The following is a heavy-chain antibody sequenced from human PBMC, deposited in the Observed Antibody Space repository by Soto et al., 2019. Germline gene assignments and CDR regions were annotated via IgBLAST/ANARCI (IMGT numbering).Heavy chain of an antibody. Sequence: GGSLRLSCAASGFTFDDYAMHWVRQAPGKGLEWVSGISWNSGSIGYADSVKGRFTISRDNAKTSLYLQMNSLRAEDTALYYCAKDIYRIAVPGTVWFDPWGQGTLVTVSS. CDR2: ISWNSGSI. D-gene: IGHD6-19*01. J-gene: IGHJ5*02. CDR1: GFTFDDYA. CDR3: AKDIYRIAVPGTVWFDP. V-gene: IGHV3-9*01.